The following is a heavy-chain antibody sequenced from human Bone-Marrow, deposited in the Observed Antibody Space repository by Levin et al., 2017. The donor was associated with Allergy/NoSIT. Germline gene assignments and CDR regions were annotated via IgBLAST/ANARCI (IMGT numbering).Heavy chain of an antibody. CDR2: IYHSGST. CDR1: GGSVRSGSYY. CDR3: ARGSYFGGLSFDC. D-gene: IGHD4-23*01. Sequence: SQTLSLTCTVSGGSVRSGSYYWSWIRQPPGKGLEWIAYIYHSGSTKYNPSLKSRVPISLDTSRNQFSLRLTSLTAADTAVYYCARGSYFGGLSFDCWGKGTLVTVSS. V-gene: IGHV4-61*01. J-gene: IGHJ4*02.